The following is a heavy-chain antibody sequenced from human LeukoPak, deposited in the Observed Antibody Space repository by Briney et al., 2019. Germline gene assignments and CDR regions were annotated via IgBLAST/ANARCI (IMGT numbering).Heavy chain of an antibody. D-gene: IGHD4-17*01. CDR1: GFTFSTYS. J-gene: IGHJ4*02. V-gene: IGHV3-48*01. CDR3: ARGEGAVTTVY. CDR2: IGGRTTTI. Sequence: PGGSLRLSCEASGFTFSTYSMNWVRHSPGKGLEWVAYIGGRTTTITYADSVKGRFIISRDNAKNPLYLQMNSLRAEDTAVYYCARGEGAVTTVYWGQGTLVTVSS.